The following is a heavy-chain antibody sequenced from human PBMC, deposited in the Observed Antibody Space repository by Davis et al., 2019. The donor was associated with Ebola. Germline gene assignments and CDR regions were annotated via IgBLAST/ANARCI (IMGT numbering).Heavy chain of an antibody. D-gene: IGHD6-6*01. Sequence: PGGSLRLSCAASGFTFSNFGMHWVRQAPGKGLEWVAVVSFDGRVTHYGDSVKGRFTVSRDNSRNTVSLQMSSLRTDGTGVYYCAKETNEYVNSSNDYWGQGILVTVSS. CDR3: AKETNEYVNSSNDY. CDR2: VSFDGRVT. CDR1: GFTFSNFG. J-gene: IGHJ4*02. V-gene: IGHV3-30*05.